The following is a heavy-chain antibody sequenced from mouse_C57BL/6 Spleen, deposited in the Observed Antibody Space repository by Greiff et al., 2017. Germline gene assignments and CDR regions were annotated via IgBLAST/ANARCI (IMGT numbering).Heavy chain of an antibody. J-gene: IGHJ1*03. Sequence: VQLQQPGTELVKPGASVKLSCKASGYTFTSYWMHWVKQRPGQGLEWIGNINPSNGGTNYNEKFKSKATLTVDKSSSTAYMQLSSLTSEDSAVYYCARSPFDGYYPYWYFDVWGTGTTVTVSS. V-gene: IGHV1-53*01. CDR2: INPSNGGT. CDR3: ARSPFDGYYPYWYFDV. CDR1: GYTFTSYW. D-gene: IGHD2-3*01.